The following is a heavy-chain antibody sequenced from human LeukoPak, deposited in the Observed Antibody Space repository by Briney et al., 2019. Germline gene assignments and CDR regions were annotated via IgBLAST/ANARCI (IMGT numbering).Heavy chain of an antibody. Sequence: PGGSLRLSCAASGFTFSRFWMNWVRQAPGKGLEWVSAISGSGGSTYYADSVKGRFTISRDNSKNTLYLQMNSLRAEDTAVYYCAKGPHYYDSSGPLDYWGQGTLVTVSS. CDR2: ISGSGGST. CDR1: GFTFSRFW. J-gene: IGHJ4*02. CDR3: AKGPHYYDSSGPLDY. V-gene: IGHV3-23*01. D-gene: IGHD3-22*01.